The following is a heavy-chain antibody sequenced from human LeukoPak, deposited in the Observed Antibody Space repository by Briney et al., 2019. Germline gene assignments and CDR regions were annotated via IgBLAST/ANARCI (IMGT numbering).Heavy chain of an antibody. V-gene: IGHV4-34*01. CDR1: GGSISPYY. CDR2: INHSGST. J-gene: IGHJ4*02. CDR3: ARHGGYSSSWYKY. D-gene: IGHD6-13*01. Sequence: PSETLSLTCTVSGGSISPYYWSWIRQSPGKGLEWIGEINHSGSTNYNPSLKSRVTISVDTSKNQFSLKLSSVTAADTAVYYCARHGGYSSSWYKYWGQGTLVTVSS.